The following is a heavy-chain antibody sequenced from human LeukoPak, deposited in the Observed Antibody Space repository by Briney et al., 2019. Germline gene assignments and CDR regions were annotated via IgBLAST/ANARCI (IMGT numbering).Heavy chain of an antibody. J-gene: IGHJ6*03. Sequence: SETLSLTCAVYGGSFSGYYWSWIRQPPGKGLEWIGEINHSGSTKYNPSLKSRVTISVDTSKNQFSLRLSSVTAADTAVYYCARGNANIVVVPAAIRYHCYMDVWGKGTTVTVSS. CDR1: GGSFSGYY. CDR2: INHSGST. V-gene: IGHV4-34*01. D-gene: IGHD2-2*01. CDR3: ARGNANIVVVPAAIRYHCYMDV.